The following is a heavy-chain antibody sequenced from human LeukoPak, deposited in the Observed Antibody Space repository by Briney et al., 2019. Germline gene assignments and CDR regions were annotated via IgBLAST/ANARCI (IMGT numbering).Heavy chain of an antibody. Sequence: TSETLSLTRTVSGGSISSYYWSWIRQPPGKGLEWIGYIYYSGSTNYNPSLKSRVTISVDTSKNQFSLKLSSVTAADTAVYYCARATDWYYFDYWGQGTLVTVSS. V-gene: IGHV4-59*01. CDR2: IYYSGST. J-gene: IGHJ4*02. CDR1: GGSISSYY. D-gene: IGHD3-9*01. CDR3: ARATDWYYFDY.